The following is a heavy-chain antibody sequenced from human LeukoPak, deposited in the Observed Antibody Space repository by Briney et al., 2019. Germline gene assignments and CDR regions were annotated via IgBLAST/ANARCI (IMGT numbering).Heavy chain of an antibody. Sequence: SETLSLTCTVSGGSISSYYWSWIRQPPGKGLEWIGYIYYSGSTNYNPSLKSRVTISVDTSKNQFSLKLSSVTAADTAVYYCARRDRGVIVRFDYWGQGTLVTVSS. D-gene: IGHD3-10*01. CDR2: IYYSGST. CDR3: ARRDRGVIVRFDY. CDR1: GGSISSYY. V-gene: IGHV4-59*08. J-gene: IGHJ4*02.